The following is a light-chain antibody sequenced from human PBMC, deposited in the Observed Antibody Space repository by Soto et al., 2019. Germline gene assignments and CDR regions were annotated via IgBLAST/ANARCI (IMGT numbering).Light chain of an antibody. V-gene: IGKV1-39*01. Sequence: DIQMTQSPSSLSAYVGDRVIITCRSSQNIGTFLNWYQQKQGKSPNLLIYAVSKLQTGVPSRFSGSGSGTDFTLTISSLKPEDFATYYCPQSYSTGTVGQGTKVEIK. J-gene: IGKJ1*01. CDR1: QNIGTF. CDR3: PQSYSTGT. CDR2: AVS.